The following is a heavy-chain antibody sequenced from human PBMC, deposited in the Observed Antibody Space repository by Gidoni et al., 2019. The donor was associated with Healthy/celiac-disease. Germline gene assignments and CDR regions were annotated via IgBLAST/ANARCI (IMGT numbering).Heavy chain of an antibody. CDR3: ASRGGLNSDYYYGMDV. D-gene: IGHD3-16*01. J-gene: IGHJ6*02. Sequence: QVQLVQSGAEVKKPGASVKVSCKASGYTFTSYDINWVRQATGQGLEWMGWMNPNSGNTGYAQKFQGRVTITRNTSISTAYMELSSLRSEDTAVYYCASRGGLNSDYYYGMDVWGQGTTVTVSS. CDR1: GYTFTSYD. CDR2: MNPNSGNT. V-gene: IGHV1-8*03.